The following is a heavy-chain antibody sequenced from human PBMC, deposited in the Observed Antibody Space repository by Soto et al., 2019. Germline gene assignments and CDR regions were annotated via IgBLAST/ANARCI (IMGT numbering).Heavy chain of an antibody. CDR3: ARWDCSGGSCNPYYYYGMDV. Sequence: GESLKISCKGSGYSFSSHWIGWVRQMPGKGLEWMGIIYPGDSDTRYSPSFQGQVTISADKSISTAYLRWSSLKASDTAMYYCARWDCSGGSCNPYYYYGMDVWGKGTTVTVAS. CDR1: GYSFSSHW. V-gene: IGHV5-51*01. CDR2: IYPGDSDT. J-gene: IGHJ6*04. D-gene: IGHD2-15*01.